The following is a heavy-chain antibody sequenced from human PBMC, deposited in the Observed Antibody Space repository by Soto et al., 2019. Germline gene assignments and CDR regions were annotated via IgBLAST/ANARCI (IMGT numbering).Heavy chain of an antibody. Sequence: QVHLQQWGAGLLKSSETLSLTCAVYGGSFRDYYWSWVRQPPGKGLEWIGQINHSGSTNYNPSLKRRAAISVDTSKNQFSLKLSSVNAADTAVYYCARTSRFDSWGQGTLVTVSS. CDR3: ARTSRFDS. D-gene: IGHD6-6*01. J-gene: IGHJ4*02. CDR2: INHSGST. CDR1: GGSFRDYY. V-gene: IGHV4-34*01.